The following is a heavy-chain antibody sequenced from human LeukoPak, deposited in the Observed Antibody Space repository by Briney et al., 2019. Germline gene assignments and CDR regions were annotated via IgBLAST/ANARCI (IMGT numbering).Heavy chain of an antibody. CDR2: IGTYNGNP. Sequence: ASVKVSSKASGYTSINYAISRVRQAPGQGVEWRGWIGTYNGNPDYTQRLQGRVTMTTDTSTSTAYMELRSLKSDDSAVYYCARKDPGCAFDVGGRGTMVTFSS. CDR1: GYTSINYA. CDR3: ARKDPGCAFDV. V-gene: IGHV1-18*01. J-gene: IGHJ3*01.